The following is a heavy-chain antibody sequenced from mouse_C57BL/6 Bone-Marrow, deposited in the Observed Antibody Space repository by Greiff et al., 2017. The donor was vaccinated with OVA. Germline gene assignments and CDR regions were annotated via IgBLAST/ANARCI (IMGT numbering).Heavy chain of an antibody. J-gene: IGHJ3*01. CDR1: GFNIKDDY. Sequence: EVKLQESGAELVRPGASVKLSCTASGFNIKDDYMHWVKQRPEQGLEWIGWIDPENGDTEYASKFQGKATITADTSSNTAYLQLSSLTSEDTAVYYCTHRYDYAAYWGQGTLVTVSA. CDR3: THRYDYAAY. D-gene: IGHD2-4*01. CDR2: IDPENGDT. V-gene: IGHV14-4*01.